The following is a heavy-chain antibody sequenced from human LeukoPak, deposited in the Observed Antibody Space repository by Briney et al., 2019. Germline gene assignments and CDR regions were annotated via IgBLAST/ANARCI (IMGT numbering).Heavy chain of an antibody. CDR1: GFTFSNDW. J-gene: IGHJ4*02. CDR2: IKEDGSDK. V-gene: IGHV3-7*05. CDR3: ARSPNPPYFFDY. Sequence: GGSLRLSCVPTGFTFSNDWMTWVRQAPGKGLEWVAYIKEDGSDKKYMDSVKGRFSIYRENTKNSLYLKMNSLTAEDTAVYYCARSPNPPYFFDYWGQGTLVTVSS.